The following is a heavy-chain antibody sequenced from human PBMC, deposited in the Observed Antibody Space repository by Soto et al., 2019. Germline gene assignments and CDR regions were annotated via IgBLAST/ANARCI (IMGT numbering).Heavy chain of an antibody. V-gene: IGHV1-69*01. CDR3: AKSDCSLISCYVRDY. CDR2: IIPIFGTA. D-gene: IGHD2-21*02. J-gene: IGHJ4*02. Sequence: SVKVSCKASGGTFGSYAISWVRQAPGQGPEWMGGIIPIFGTANYAQRFQGRVTITADVSTSIAYMELSGLRSEDTAVFYCAKSDCSLISCYVRDYWGQGTLVTVSS. CDR1: GGTFGSYA.